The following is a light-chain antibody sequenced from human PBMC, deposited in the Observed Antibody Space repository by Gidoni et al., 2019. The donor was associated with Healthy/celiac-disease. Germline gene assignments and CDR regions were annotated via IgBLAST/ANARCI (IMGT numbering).Light chain of an antibody. V-gene: IGKV3-20*01. CDR2: GAS. J-gene: IGKJ2*01. CDR3: QQYGSSPDT. CDR1: QSVSSSY. Sequence: IVLTQSPGTLSLSPGERATLPCRASQSVSSSYLAWYQQKPGQAPRLLIYGASSRATGIPDRFSGSGCGTDFTLTISRLEPEDFAVYYWQQYGSSPDTFGQGTKLEIK.